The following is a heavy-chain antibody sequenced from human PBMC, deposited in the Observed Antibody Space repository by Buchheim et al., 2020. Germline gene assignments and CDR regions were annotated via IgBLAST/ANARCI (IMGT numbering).Heavy chain of an antibody. CDR3: ARAAYDFWSGYSTDLYYFDY. CDR1: GGSISSGGYY. D-gene: IGHD3-3*01. J-gene: IGHJ4*02. V-gene: IGHV4-31*03. CDR2: IYYSGST. Sequence: QVQLQESGPGLVKPSQTLSLTCTVSGGSISSGGYYWSWIRQHPGKGLEWIGYIYYSGSTYYNPSLKSRVTISVDTSKNQFILKLSSVTAADTAVYYCARAAYDFWSGYSTDLYYFDYWGQGTL.